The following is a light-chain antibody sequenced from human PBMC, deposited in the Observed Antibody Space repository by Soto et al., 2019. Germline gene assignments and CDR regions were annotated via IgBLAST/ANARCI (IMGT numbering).Light chain of an antibody. CDR3: QQSFSTPT. CDR1: QRINIY. J-gene: IGKJ5*01. Sequence: MTQSPAPLSVAPGERATLSCRASQRINIYLNWYRQKPGKAPELLIYSASNLQSGVPSRFSGSGSGTDFTLTISSLQPEDFATYYCQQSFSTPTFGQGTRLEI. V-gene: IGKV1-39*01. CDR2: SAS.